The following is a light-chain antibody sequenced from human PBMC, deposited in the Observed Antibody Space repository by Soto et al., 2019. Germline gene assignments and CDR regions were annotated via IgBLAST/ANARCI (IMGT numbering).Light chain of an antibody. CDR1: SSNIGTNA. CDR3: AVWDDSLNGWV. V-gene: IGLV1-44*01. J-gene: IGLJ3*02. CDR2: SND. Sequence: QSAVTQPPSASGTPGQRVTISCSGSSSNIGTNAVNWCQQLPGTAPRLLIYSNDQRPPGVPDRFSGSKSGTSASLGISGLQSEDEADYFCAVWDDSLNGWVFGGGIKVNVL.